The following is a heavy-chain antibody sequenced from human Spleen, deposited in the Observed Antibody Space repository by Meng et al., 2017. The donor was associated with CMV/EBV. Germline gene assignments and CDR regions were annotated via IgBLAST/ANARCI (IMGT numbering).Heavy chain of an antibody. V-gene: IGHV3-11*01. CDR2: ISKGGEIV. J-gene: IGHJ4*02. CDR1: GFTFRDRY. Sequence: GESLKISCAASGFTFRDRYMSWMRQAPGKGLEWISYISKGGEIVYYADSVKGRFTISRDNAKNSLYLQMNSLRAEDTAVYYCTTGHFDYWGRGMLVTVSS. CDR3: TTGHFDY.